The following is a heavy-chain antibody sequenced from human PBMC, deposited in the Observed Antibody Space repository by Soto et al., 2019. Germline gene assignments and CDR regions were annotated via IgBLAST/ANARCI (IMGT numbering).Heavy chain of an antibody. J-gene: IGHJ4*02. CDR3: ARAYYYDSSGYYDFDY. Sequence: ASVKVSCKASGYTFTGYYMHWVRQAPGQGLEWMGWINPNSGGTNYAQKFQGWVTMTRDTSISTAYMELSRLRSDDTAVYYCARAYYYDSSGYYDFDYWGQGTLVTVSS. CDR1: GYTFTGYY. D-gene: IGHD3-22*01. CDR2: INPNSGGT. V-gene: IGHV1-2*04.